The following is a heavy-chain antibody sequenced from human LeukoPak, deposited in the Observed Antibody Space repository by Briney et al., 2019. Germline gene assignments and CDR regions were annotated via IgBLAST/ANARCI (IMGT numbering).Heavy chain of an antibody. Sequence: GASVKVSCKASGYTFTGYYIHWVRQAPGQGLEWMGWINPNSGGTNYAQKFQGRVTMTRDTSISTAYMELSRLRSDDTAVYYCARDPTRDYGDPPDYWGQGTLVTVSS. J-gene: IGHJ4*02. CDR1: GYTFTGYY. D-gene: IGHD4-17*01. V-gene: IGHV1-2*02. CDR3: ARDPTRDYGDPPDY. CDR2: INPNSGGT.